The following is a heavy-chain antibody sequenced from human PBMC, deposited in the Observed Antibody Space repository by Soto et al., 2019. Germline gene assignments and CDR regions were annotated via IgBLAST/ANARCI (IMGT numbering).Heavy chain of an antibody. V-gene: IGHV1-69*12. D-gene: IGHD2-15*01. CDR3: ARVVTVVKSFHYWYFDL. J-gene: IGHJ2*01. CDR2: ILPIFGTA. Sequence: QVQLVQSGAEVKEPGSSVKVSCKASGGTFSSYAISWVRQAPGQGLEWMGGILPIFGTANYAQKFQGRVTITADESTSTAYMELSILRSEDTAVYYCARVVTVVKSFHYWYFDLWGRGTLVTVSS. CDR1: GGTFSSYA.